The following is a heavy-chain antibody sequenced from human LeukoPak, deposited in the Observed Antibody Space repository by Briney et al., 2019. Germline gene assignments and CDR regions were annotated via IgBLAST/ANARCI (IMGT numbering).Heavy chain of an antibody. D-gene: IGHD3/OR15-3a*01. CDR2: IYPGDSDT. J-gene: IGHJ4*02. V-gene: IGHV5-51*01. CDR3: ARHSPYHVDLDY. CDR1: GYSFTDHW. Sequence: GESLKISCRGSGYSFTDHWIGWVRQMPGKGLERLGVIYPGDSDTKYSPSFRGQVTISADKSISTAYLQWRSLKASDTAMYYCARHSPYHVDLDYWGQGTLVIVSS.